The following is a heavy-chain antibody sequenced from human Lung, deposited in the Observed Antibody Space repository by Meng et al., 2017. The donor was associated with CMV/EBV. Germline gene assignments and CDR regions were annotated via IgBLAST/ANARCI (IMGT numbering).Heavy chain of an antibody. J-gene: IGHJ5*02. CDR3: ARGGNFDP. CDR1: GYTFSTYT. CDR2: ISTNTRTP. Sequence: QVQRVQSGSELKQPGASVKLSCKASGYTFSTYTINWVRQAHGRGLEWLGWISTNTRTPTYTQGFTGRFVFSLDTSVSTAYLQISSLKAEDTAVYYCARGGNFDPWGQGTLVTVSS. V-gene: IGHV7-4-1*02. D-gene: IGHD2/OR15-2a*01.